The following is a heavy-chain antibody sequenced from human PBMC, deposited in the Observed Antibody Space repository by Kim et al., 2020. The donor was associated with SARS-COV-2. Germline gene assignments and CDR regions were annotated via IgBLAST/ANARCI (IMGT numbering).Heavy chain of an antibody. V-gene: IGHV4-59*01. CDR3: ARSPSCLPFAY. Sequence: SETLSLTCTVSGGSISSSYWTWIRQPPGKGLEWIGYIYYSGSTKYNPSLKSRVTISVDTSKNQFSLKLSSVTAADTAVYYCARSPSCLPFAYWGQGNLVT. CDR2: IYYSGST. CDR1: GGSISSSY. J-gene: IGHJ4*02.